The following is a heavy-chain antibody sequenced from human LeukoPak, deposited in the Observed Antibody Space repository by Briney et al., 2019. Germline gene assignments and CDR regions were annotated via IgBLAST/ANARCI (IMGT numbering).Heavy chain of an antibody. Sequence: GGSLRLSCAASGFTFSSYGMHWVRQAPGKGLEWVAFIRYDGSNKYYADSVKGRFTISRDNSKNTLYLQMNSLRAEDTAVYYCTTPAAGPRAEYPLYWGQGTLVTVSS. CDR1: GFTFSSYG. D-gene: IGHD6-13*01. CDR2: IRYDGSNK. J-gene: IGHJ1*01. CDR3: TTPAAGPRAEYPLY. V-gene: IGHV3-30*02.